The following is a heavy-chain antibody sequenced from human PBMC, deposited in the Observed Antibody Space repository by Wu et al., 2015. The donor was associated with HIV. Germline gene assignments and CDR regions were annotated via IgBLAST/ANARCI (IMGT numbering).Heavy chain of an antibody. CDR1: GYTFTGYY. D-gene: IGHD3-9*01. CDR2: INPNSGGT. J-gene: IGHJ6*03. V-gene: IGHV1-2*02. Sequence: QVQLVQSGAEVKKPGASVKVSCKASGYTFTGYYMHWVRQAPGQGLEWMGWINPNSGGTNYAQKLQGRVTMTTDTSTSTAYMELRSLRSDDTAVYYCARDLVLRYFDWLDYMDVWARATVTVSS. CDR3: ARDLVLRYFDWLDYMDV.